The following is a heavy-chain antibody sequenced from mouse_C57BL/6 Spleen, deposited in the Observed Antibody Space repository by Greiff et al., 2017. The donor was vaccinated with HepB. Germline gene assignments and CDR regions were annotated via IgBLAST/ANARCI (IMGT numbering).Heavy chain of an antibody. CDR1: GYTFTSYW. Sequence: VQLQQPGAELVMPGASVKLSCKASGYTFTSYWMHWVKQRPGQGLEWIGEIDPSDSYTNYNQKFKGKSTLTVDKSSSTAYMQLSSLTSEDSAVYYCAREDPITTVDLYYAMDYWGQGTSVTVSS. J-gene: IGHJ4*01. CDR2: IDPSDSYT. V-gene: IGHV1-69*01. CDR3: AREDPITTVDLYYAMDY. D-gene: IGHD1-1*01.